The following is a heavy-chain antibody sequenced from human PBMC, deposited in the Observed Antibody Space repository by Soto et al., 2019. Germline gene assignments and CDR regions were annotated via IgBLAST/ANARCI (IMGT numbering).Heavy chain of an antibody. V-gene: IGHV3-21*01. D-gene: IGHD3-10*01. CDR3: ARGVRLGDYYGMDV. CDR1: GFTFSSYS. J-gene: IGHJ6*02. Sequence: GGSLRLSCAASGFTFSSYSMNWVRQAPGKGLEWVSSISSSSSYIYYADSVKGRFTISRDNAKNSLYLQMNSLRAEDTAVYYCARGVRLGDYYGMDVWGQGTTVTVSS. CDR2: ISSSSSYI.